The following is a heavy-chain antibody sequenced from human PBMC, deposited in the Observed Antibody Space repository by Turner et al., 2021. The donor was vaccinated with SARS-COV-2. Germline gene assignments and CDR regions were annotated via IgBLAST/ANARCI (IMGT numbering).Heavy chain of an antibody. CDR1: GDSISSDNYY. Sequence: QLQLQESGPGLVKPSETLSLSCTVSGDSISSDNYYWGWIRQPPGKGLEWIGSIYYRRSTNYNPSLKSRVTISVDTSKNQFSLRLSSLTAADTAVYYCASHYYYDSSGPSNWFDPWGQGTLVTVSS. CDR2: IYYRRST. D-gene: IGHD3-22*01. V-gene: IGHV4-39*01. J-gene: IGHJ5*02. CDR3: ASHYYYDSSGPSNWFDP.